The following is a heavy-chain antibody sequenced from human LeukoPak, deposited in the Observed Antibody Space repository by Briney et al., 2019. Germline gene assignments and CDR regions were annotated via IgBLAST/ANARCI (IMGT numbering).Heavy chain of an antibody. Sequence: ASVKVSCKASGYTFTSYGISWVRQAPGQGLEWMGWISAYNGNTNYAQKLQGRVTMTTDTSTSTAYMELRSLRSDDTAVYYCARARGGYCSSTSCPRHLDIWGQGTMVTVSS. D-gene: IGHD2-2*01. CDR3: ARARGGYCSSTSCPRHLDI. CDR1: GYTFTSYG. J-gene: IGHJ3*02. V-gene: IGHV1-18*01. CDR2: ISAYNGNT.